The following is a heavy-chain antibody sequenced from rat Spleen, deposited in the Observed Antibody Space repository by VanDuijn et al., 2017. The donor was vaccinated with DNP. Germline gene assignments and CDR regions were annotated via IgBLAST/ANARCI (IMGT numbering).Heavy chain of an antibody. CDR2: INKDSRTI. Sequence: EVQLVETGGGLVQPGRSLKLSCAASGFNFNDYWMGWVRQAPGKGLEWIAEINKDSRTIKYTPSLKEKLTISRDNAQKILYLQMSKLGSEDTAIYYCVRERFGVDYWGQGVMVTVSS. CDR1: GFNFNDYW. V-gene: IGHV4-2*01. CDR3: VRERFGVDY. D-gene: IGHD4-3*01. J-gene: IGHJ2*01.